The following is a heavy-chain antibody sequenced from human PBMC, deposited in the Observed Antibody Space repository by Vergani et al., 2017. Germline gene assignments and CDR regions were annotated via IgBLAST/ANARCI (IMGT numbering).Heavy chain of an antibody. CDR1: GGSFSGYY. J-gene: IGHJ4*02. D-gene: IGHD3-10*01. CDR2: IYTSGST. CDR3: ARTGVTMVRGVSLIIDY. Sequence: QVQLQQWGAGLLKPSETLSLTCAVYGGSFSGYYWSWIRQPAGKGLEWIGRIYTSGSTNYNPSLKSRVTMSVDTSKNQFSLKLSSVTAADTAVYYCARTGVTMVRGVSLIIDYWGQGTLVTVSS. V-gene: IGHV4-59*10.